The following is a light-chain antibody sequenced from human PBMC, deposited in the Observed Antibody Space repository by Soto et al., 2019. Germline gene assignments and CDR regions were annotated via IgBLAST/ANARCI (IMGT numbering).Light chain of an antibody. CDR2: GAS. CDR3: QQYNNWPLT. Sequence: ETVMTQSPATLSETPGERATLSCRASQSVNDNLAWYQQKPGQTPRLLIYGASTRATGIPARFSGSGSRTEFTLTICSLQSEDFAVYYCQQYNNWPLTFGQGTRLDIK. CDR1: QSVNDN. J-gene: IGKJ5*01. V-gene: IGKV3-15*01.